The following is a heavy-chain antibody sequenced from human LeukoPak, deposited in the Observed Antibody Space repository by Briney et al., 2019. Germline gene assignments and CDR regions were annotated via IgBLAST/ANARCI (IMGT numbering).Heavy chain of an antibody. V-gene: IGHV4-34*01. D-gene: IGHD3-22*01. CDR1: GGSFSGYY. J-gene: IGHJ4*02. CDR2: INHSGST. CDR3: ARGPVVDYFDGSGYYYFDS. Sequence: PSETLSLTCAVFGGSFSGYYWTWIRQPPGKGLEWIGEINHSGSTNYNPSLKRRVTISVDTSKHQFSLRLNSVTAADTALYYCARGPVVDYFDGSGYYYFDSWGQGTPVTVSS.